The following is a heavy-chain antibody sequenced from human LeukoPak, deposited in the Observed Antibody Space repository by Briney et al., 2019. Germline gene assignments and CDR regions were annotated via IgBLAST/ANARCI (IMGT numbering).Heavy chain of an antibody. CDR3: ARSLFPLAWDLNYFDY. J-gene: IGHJ4*02. V-gene: IGHV3-30-3*01. D-gene: IGHD1-26*01. Sequence: PGGSLRLSCAASGFTFSSYAMHWVRQAPGKGLEWVAVISYDGSNKYYADSVKGRFTISRDNSKNTLYLQMNSLRAEDTAVYYCARSLFPLAWDLNYFDYWDQGTLVTVSS. CDR2: ISYDGSNK. CDR1: GFTFSSYA.